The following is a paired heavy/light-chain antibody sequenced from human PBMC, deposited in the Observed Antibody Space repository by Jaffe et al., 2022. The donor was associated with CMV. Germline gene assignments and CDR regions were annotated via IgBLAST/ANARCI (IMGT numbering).Heavy chain of an antibody. V-gene: IGHV5-51*01. CDR1: GYSFTSYW. Sequence: EVQLVQSGAEVKKPGESLKISCKGSGYSFTSYWIGWVRQMPGKGLEWMGIIYPGDSDTRYSPSFQGQVTISADKSISTAYLQWSSLKASDTAMYYCATWRGYCSGGSCLAPHFDYWGQGTLVTVSS. CDR3: ATWRGYCSGGSCLAPHFDY. D-gene: IGHD2-15*01. J-gene: IGHJ4*02. CDR2: IYPGDSDT.
Light chain of an antibody. CDR1: QSVSSSY. V-gene: IGKV3-20*01. CDR3: QQYGSL. J-gene: IGKJ4*01. Sequence: EIVLTQSPGTLSLSPGERATLSCRASQSVSSSYLAWYQQKPGQAPRLLIYGASSRATGIPDRFSGSGSGTDFTLTISRLEPEDFAVYYCQQYGSLFGGGTKVEIK. CDR2: GAS.